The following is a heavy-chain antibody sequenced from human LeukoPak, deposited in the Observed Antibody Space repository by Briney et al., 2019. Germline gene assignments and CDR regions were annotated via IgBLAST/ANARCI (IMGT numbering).Heavy chain of an antibody. CDR1: GGSFSGYY. CDR2: IHHSGSS. Sequence: SETLSLTCAVYGGSFSGYYWSWIRQPPGKGLEWIGFIHHSGSSRHNPSLKDRVAISVDASRKQFALRLSPVTAADMAIYYCARGGNRFGGFYFDYWGQGIQVIVSS. J-gene: IGHJ4*02. CDR3: ARGGNRFGGFYFDY. D-gene: IGHD3-10*01. V-gene: IGHV4-34*09.